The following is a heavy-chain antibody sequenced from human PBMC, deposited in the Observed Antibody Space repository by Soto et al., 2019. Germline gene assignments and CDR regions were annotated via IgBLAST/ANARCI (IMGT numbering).Heavy chain of an antibody. V-gene: IGHV4-59*01. CDR2: IYYSGST. D-gene: IGHD3-9*01. Sequence: PSETLSLTCTVSGGSISSYYWSWIRQPPGKGLEWIGYIYYSGSTNYNPSLKSRVTISVDTSKNQFSLKLSSVTAADTAVYYCARDSRYYDILTGYYTEYFQHWGQGTLVTAPQ. CDR3: ARDSRYYDILTGYYTEYFQH. J-gene: IGHJ1*01. CDR1: GGSISSYY.